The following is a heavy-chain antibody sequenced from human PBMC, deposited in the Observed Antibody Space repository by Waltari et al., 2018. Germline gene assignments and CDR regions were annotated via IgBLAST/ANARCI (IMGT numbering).Heavy chain of an antibody. CDR3: ARGAPPDY. CDR2: IYPGDSDN. Sequence: EVQLVQSGPEVKKPGESLKISCQGSGYSFTSRWIGWVRQMPGKGLEWMGVIYPGDSDNRYNPAFEGKVTISADKSISPAYLQWSSLKASDTGIYYCARGAPPDYWGQGTLVTVSS. J-gene: IGHJ4*02. CDR1: GYSFTSRW. V-gene: IGHV5-51*01. D-gene: IGHD6-6*01.